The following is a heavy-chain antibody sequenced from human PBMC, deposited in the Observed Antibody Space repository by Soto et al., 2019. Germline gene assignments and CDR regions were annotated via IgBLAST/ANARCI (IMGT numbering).Heavy chain of an antibody. D-gene: IGHD1-26*01. Sequence: GGSLRLSCAASGLTFSGYPMQWVRQAPGKGLEWVAVISFDGSNKYYADSVKGRFTISRDNSKNTLYLQMNSLRAEDTAVYYCARSPYLGDAPDEHWGQGTLVTVSS. CDR3: ARSPYLGDAPDEH. J-gene: IGHJ4*02. V-gene: IGHV3-30-3*01. CDR2: ISFDGSNK. CDR1: GLTFSGYP.